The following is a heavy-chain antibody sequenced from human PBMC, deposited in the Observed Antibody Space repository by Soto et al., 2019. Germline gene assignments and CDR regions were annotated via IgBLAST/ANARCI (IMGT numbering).Heavy chain of an antibody. CDR2: MNPDSGNT. J-gene: IGHJ4*02. V-gene: IGHV1-8*01. CDR1: GYTFTSYD. D-gene: IGHD5-18*01. CDR3: ASPRRDYGYSHFDY. Sequence: ASVKVSCKASGYTFTSYDINWVRQAPGQGLEWMGWMNPDSGNTGYAPNFQGRASMTRTTSISTAYMELSSLTSDDTAVYYCASPRRDYGYSHFDYWGQGTLVTVSS.